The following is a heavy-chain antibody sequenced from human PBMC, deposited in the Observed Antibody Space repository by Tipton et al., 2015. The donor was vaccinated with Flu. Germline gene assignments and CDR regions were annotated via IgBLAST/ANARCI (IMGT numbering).Heavy chain of an antibody. CDR3: VRGMHV. J-gene: IGHJ6*03. V-gene: IGHV3-7*01. Sequence: SLRLSCAASGFTFESYWMNWVRQAPGKGLEWVANIKQDGSEICYVGSVKGRFTISRDNAKNLGYLQMNSLSVEDTAVYYCVRGMHVWGKGTTVTVSS. CDR1: GFTFESYW. CDR2: IKQDGSEI.